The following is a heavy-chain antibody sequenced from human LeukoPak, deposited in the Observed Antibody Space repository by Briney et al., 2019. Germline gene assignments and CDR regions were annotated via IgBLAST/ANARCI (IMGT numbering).Heavy chain of an antibody. V-gene: IGHV1-18*01. J-gene: IGHJ3*02. D-gene: IGHD3-10*01. CDR1: GYTFTSYG. Sequence: ASVKVSCTASGYTFTSYGISWVRQAPGQGLEWMGWISAYNGNTNYAQKLQGRVTMTTDTSTSTAYMELRSLRSDDTAVYYCASPLITMGAFDIWGQGTMVTVSS. CDR2: ISAYNGNT. CDR3: ASPLITMGAFDI.